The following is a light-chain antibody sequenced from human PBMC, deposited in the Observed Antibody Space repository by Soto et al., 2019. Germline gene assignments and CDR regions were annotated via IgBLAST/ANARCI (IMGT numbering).Light chain of an antibody. CDR2: GAS. J-gene: IGKJ3*01. Sequence: EIVLTQSPGTLSLSPGERATLSCRASQSVSSSYLAWYQQKPGQAPRLLIYGASSRATGIPDRFSGSGSGTEFTLTISRLEPEDFPVYFCQQYGSSPLFTFGPGTKGDI. V-gene: IGKV3-20*01. CDR3: QQYGSSPLFT. CDR1: QSVSSSY.